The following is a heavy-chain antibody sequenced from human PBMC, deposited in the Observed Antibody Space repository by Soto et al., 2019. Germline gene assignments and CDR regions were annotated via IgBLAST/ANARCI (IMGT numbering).Heavy chain of an antibody. Sequence: EVQLEESGGGLGKPGGSLRLYCAASGFNLSHPWMTWVRQAAGKGLEWVGQIKSKTDGGTADYAAPVKGRFTISRDDSKNTVYLQMNSLKTEATAVYYCTTGIYYDLLTGYQNVAYWGQGTLVTVSS. CDR1: GFNLSHPW. J-gene: IGHJ4*02. D-gene: IGHD3-9*01. CDR2: IKSKTDGGTA. CDR3: TTGIYYDLLTGYQNVAY. V-gene: IGHV3-15*01.